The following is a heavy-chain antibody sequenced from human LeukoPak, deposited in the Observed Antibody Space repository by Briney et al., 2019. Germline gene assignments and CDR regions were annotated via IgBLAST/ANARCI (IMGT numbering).Heavy chain of an antibody. Sequence: ASVKVSCKASGYTFTGYYMHWERQAPGQGPEWMGWINPNSGGTNYAQKFQGRVTMTRDTSISTAYMELSRLRSDDTAVYYCARRSTIFGVVILYYFDYWGQGTLVTVSS. CDR2: INPNSGGT. J-gene: IGHJ4*02. CDR3: ARRSTIFGVVILYYFDY. D-gene: IGHD3-3*01. CDR1: GYTFTGYY. V-gene: IGHV1-2*02.